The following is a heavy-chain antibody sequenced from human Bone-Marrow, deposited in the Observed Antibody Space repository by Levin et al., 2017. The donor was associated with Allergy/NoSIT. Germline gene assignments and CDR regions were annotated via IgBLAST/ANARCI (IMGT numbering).Heavy chain of an antibody. V-gene: IGHV1-18*01. CDR1: GYTFISFG. CDR3: ARFVVVPATYYYLDV. J-gene: IGHJ6*03. Sequence: ASVKVSCKASGYTFISFGVAWVRQAPGQGLEWMGWISAHNGNTNYARKFQGRVTMTTDKPTSTAYMELRSLRPDDTAVYYCARFVVVPATYYYLDVWGKGTTVTVSS. D-gene: IGHD2-2*01. CDR2: ISAHNGNT.